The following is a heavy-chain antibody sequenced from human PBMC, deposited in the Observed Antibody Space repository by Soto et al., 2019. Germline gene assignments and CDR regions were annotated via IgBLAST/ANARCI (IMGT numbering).Heavy chain of an antibody. CDR2: ISGSGGST. CDR1: GFTFSSYA. D-gene: IGHD3-3*01. J-gene: IGHJ4*02. CDR3: AKDHQIGGLAIFGVAPDY. V-gene: IGHV3-23*01. Sequence: GGSLRLSCAASGFTFSSYAMSWVRQAPGKGLEWVSAISGSGGSTYYADSVKGRFTISRDNSKNTLYLQMNSLRAEDTAVYYCAKDHQIGGLAIFGVAPDYWGQGTLVTVSS.